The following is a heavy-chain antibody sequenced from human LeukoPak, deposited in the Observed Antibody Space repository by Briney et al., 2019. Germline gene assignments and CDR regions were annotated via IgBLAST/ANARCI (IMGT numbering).Heavy chain of an antibody. V-gene: IGHV4-59*11. Sequence: SETLSLTCTVSGGSISSHYWSWIRQPPGKGLERIGYIYYSGSTNYNPSLKSRVTISVDTSKNQFSLKLSSVTAADTAVYYCARDRSTYYSIDYWGQGTLVTASS. CDR2: IYYSGST. CDR1: GGSISSHY. CDR3: ARDRSTYYSIDY. J-gene: IGHJ4*02. D-gene: IGHD1-26*01.